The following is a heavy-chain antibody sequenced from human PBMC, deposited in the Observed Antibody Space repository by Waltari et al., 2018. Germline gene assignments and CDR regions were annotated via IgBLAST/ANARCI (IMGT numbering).Heavy chain of an antibody. D-gene: IGHD1-7*01. V-gene: IGHV3-7*01. CDR1: GFTFSSYW. CDR3: ASLYNWIYPNDAFDI. CDR2: IKQDGSEK. J-gene: IGHJ3*02. Sequence: EVQLVESGGGLVQPGGSLRLSCAASGFTFSSYWMSWVRQAPGKGLEWVANIKQDGSEKYYVDSVKGRFTISRDNAKNSLYLQMNSLRAEDTAVYYCASLYNWIYPNDAFDIWGQGTMVTVSS.